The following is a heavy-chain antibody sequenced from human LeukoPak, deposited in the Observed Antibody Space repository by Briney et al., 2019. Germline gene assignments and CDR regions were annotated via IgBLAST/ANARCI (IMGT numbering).Heavy chain of an antibody. J-gene: IGHJ4*02. CDR1: GYTFTDYY. CDR2: IHPNSGAT. V-gene: IGHV1-2*02. Sequence: ASVKVSCKASGYTFTDYYLHWVRQASGQGLEWMGWIHPNSGATTYAQKFQGRVSMSRDTSINTVFMELSRLTFDDTAVYYCSREDFWGQGTLVTVSS. CDR3: SREDF.